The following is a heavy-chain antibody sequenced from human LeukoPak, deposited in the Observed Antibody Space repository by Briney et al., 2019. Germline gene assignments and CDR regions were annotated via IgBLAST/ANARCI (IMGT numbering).Heavy chain of an antibody. CDR1: GFTFSSYA. J-gene: IGHJ5*02. V-gene: IGHV3-23*01. D-gene: IGHD3-10*01. Sequence: PGGSLRLSCAASGFTFSSYAMSWVRQAPGKGLEWVSAISGSGGSTYYADSVKGRFTISRDNSKNTLYLQMNSLRAEDTAVYYCAKCPQYYYGSGIWFDPWGQGTLVTVSS. CDR2: ISGSGGST. CDR3: AKCPQYYYGSGIWFDP.